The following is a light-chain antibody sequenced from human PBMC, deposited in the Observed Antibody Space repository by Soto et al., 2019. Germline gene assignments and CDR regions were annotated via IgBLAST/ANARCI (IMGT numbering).Light chain of an antibody. Sequence: IVLTQSPGTLSLSPGERATLSCRASLTGNNKYLAWYQHKSGQAPRLLIYGVYTRATGIPDRFTGSGSGTEFTLTITRLEPEDSAVYFCQHYGYSRWTFGQGTKVEIK. CDR1: LTGNNKY. J-gene: IGKJ1*01. V-gene: IGKV3-20*01. CDR3: QHYGYSRWT. CDR2: GVY.